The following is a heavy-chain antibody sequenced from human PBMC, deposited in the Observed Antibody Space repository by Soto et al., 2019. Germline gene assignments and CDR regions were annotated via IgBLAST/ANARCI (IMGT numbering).Heavy chain of an antibody. CDR3: AIGNPDWFDP. D-gene: IGHD1-1*01. CDR2: IYRGGIT. CDR1: GYSISSGLY. V-gene: IGHV4-38-2*01. Sequence: KPSETLSLTCAVSGYSISSGLYWGWIRQPPGKGLEWIGTIYRGGITYYNPSLKSRVTISIDTSKNHFSLGLSSVTATDTAVYFCAIGNPDWFDPWGQGTLVTVSS. J-gene: IGHJ5*02.